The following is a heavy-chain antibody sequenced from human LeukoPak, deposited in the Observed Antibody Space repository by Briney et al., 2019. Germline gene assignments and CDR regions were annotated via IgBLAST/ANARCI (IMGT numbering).Heavy chain of an antibody. J-gene: IGHJ4*02. D-gene: IGHD2-15*01. CDR1: GGTFSSYA. V-gene: IGHV1-69*13. Sequence: AASVKVSCKASGGTFSSYAISWVRQAPGQGLEWMGGIIPIFGTANYAQKFQGRVTITADESTSTAYMELSSLRSEDTAVYYCARGFQYCSGGSCYSKGKAYYFDYWGQGTLVTVSS. CDR3: ARGFQYCSGGSCYSKGKAYYFDY. CDR2: IIPIFGTA.